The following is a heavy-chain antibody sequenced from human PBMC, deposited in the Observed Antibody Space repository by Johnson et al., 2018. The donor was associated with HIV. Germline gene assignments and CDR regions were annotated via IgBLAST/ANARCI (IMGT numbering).Heavy chain of an antibody. D-gene: IGHD2-15*01. V-gene: IGHV3-23*04. Sequence: VQLVESGGGLVKPGGSLRLSCAASEFILSDYYMSWVRQAPGKGLEWVSGISSIGGSTYYADSVRGRFTISRDHSKNTLYLQIKSLRAEDTAVYYWAKSSRVATTFDAFDIWGQGTMVTVSS. CDR1: EFILSDYY. CDR3: AKSSRVATTFDAFDI. CDR2: ISSIGGST. J-gene: IGHJ3*02.